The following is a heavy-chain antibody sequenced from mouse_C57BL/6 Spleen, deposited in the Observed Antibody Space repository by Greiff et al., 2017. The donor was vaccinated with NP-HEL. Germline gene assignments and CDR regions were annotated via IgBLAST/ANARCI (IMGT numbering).Heavy chain of an antibody. Sequence: VHVKQSGAELVRPGASVKLSCTASGFNIKDDYMHWVKQRPEQGLEWIGWIDPENGDTEYASKFQGKATITADTSSNTAYLQLSSLTSEDTAVYYCTTRGLRTFDYWGQGTTLTVSS. J-gene: IGHJ2*01. D-gene: IGHD2-4*01. CDR2: IDPENGDT. CDR1: GFNIKDDY. V-gene: IGHV14-4*01. CDR3: TTRGLRTFDY.